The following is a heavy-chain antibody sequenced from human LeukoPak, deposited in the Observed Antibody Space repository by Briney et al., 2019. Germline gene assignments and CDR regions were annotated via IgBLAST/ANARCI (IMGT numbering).Heavy chain of an antibody. CDR3: ARVGLMVYAIYYYYMDV. V-gene: IGHV3-21*01. D-gene: IGHD2-8*01. CDR2: ISSSSSYI. J-gene: IGHJ6*03. Sequence: GGSLRLSCAASGFTFSSYSMNWVRQAPGKGLEWVSSISSSSSYIYYADSVKGRFTISRDNSKNTLFLQMNSLRAEDTAVYYCARVGLMVYAIYYYYMDVWGKGTTVTVSS. CDR1: GFTFSSYS.